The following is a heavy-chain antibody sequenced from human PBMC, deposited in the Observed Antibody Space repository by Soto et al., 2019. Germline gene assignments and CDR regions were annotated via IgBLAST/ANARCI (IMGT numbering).Heavy chain of an antibody. D-gene: IGHD2-15*01. Sequence: PSETLSLTCTVSGGSISSGDYYWSWIRQPPGKGLEWIGYIYYSGSTYYNPSLKSRVTISVDTSKNQFSLKLSSVTAADTAVYYCARDRCSGGSCYSYYYYGMYVWGQGTTVTVS. V-gene: IGHV4-30-4*01. CDR1: GGSISSGDYY. CDR3: ARDRCSGGSCYSYYYYGMYV. CDR2: IYYSGST. J-gene: IGHJ6*02.